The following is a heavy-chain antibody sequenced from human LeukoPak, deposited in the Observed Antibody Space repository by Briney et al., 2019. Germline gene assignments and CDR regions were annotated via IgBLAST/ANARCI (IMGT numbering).Heavy chain of an antibody. V-gene: IGHV4-4*07. CDR1: GCSISSYY. CDR2: IYTSGST. D-gene: IGHD6-13*01. CDR3: VRGKSSSWYGFDD. J-gene: IGHJ4*02. Sequence: PSETLSLTCTVSGCSISSYYWSWLRQPAGKGLEWIGRIYTSGSTNYNPSLKSRVTMSVDTPKNQFSLKLSSVTAADTAVYYCVRGKSSSWYGFDDSREGTLVTVSS.